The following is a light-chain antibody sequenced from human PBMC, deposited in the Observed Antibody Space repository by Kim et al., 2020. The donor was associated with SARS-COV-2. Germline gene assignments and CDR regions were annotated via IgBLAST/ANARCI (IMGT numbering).Light chain of an antibody. J-gene: IGLJ2*01. CDR2: GIS. CDR3: WSYASSRSLEV. CDR1: SSDVGSCNL. Sequence: QWFLISCTGTSSDVGSCNLVHWYQQLPGTAPKLLIYGISKRPSGVSNRFSASKSGNTASLAISGLQAEDEADYYCWSYASSRSLEVFGGGTKLTVL. V-gene: IGLV2-23*02.